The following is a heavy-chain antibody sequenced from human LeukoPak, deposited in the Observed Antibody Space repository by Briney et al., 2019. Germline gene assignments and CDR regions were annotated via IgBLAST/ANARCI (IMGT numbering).Heavy chain of an antibody. CDR1: GGSFSGYY. CDR3: AGSYYDILTGPNNWFDP. D-gene: IGHD3-9*01. J-gene: IGHJ5*02. CDR2: INHSGST. Sequence: SETLSLTCAVYGGSFSGYYWSWIRQPPGKGLEWIGEINHSGSTNYNPSLKSRVTISVDTSKNQFSLKLSSVTAADTAVYYRAGSYYDILTGPNNWFDPWGQGTLVTVSS. V-gene: IGHV4-34*01.